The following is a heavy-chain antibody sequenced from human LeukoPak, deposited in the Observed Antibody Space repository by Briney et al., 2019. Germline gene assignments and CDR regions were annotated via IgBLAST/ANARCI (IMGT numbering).Heavy chain of an antibody. CDR1: GFTVSSNE. V-gene: IGHV3-38-3*01. Sequence: GGSLRLSCAASGFTVSSNEMSWVRQAPGKGLEWVSSISGGSTYYADSRKGRFTISRDNSKNTLYVQMNSLRAEDTAVYYCARAPPYDSPYYYYYYMDVWGKGTTVTVSS. CDR3: ARAPPYDSPYYYYYYMDV. D-gene: IGHD3-3*01. CDR2: ISGGST. J-gene: IGHJ6*03.